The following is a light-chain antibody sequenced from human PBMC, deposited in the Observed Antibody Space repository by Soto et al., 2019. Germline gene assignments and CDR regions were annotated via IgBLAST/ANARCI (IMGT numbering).Light chain of an antibody. CDR3: QQYNSYPT. Sequence: DIQMTQSPSTLSASVGDRVTITCRASQRVTTWLAWYQQKPGQAPNLLIHDASTLEPGVPSRFRGSGSGTVFTLTIRNLQPDDFATYYCQQYNSYPTFGGGTKVDIK. CDR2: DAS. CDR1: QRVTTW. J-gene: IGKJ4*01. V-gene: IGKV1-5*01.